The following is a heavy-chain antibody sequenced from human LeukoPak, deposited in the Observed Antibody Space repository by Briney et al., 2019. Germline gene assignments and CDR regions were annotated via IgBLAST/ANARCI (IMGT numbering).Heavy chain of an antibody. CDR2: INHSGST. CDR1: GGSFSGYY. D-gene: IGHD3/OR15-3a*01. V-gene: IGHV4-34*01. CDR3: AGTGKRAYYDY. J-gene: IGHJ4*02. Sequence: SETLSLTCAVYGGSFSGYYWSWIRQPPGKGLEWIGEINHSGSTNYNPALKSRVTKSGDTSKNQFSLKLSSGTAADTAVYYCAGTGKRAYYDYWGQGTLVTVSS.